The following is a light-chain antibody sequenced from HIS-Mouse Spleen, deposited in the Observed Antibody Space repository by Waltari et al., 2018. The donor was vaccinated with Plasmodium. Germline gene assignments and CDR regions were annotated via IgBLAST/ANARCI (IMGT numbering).Light chain of an antibody. CDR2: DVS. CDR3: CSYAGSYTLV. J-gene: IGLJ2*01. V-gene: IGLV2-11*01. CDR1: SSDVVGYNS. Sequence: QSALTQPRSVSGSPGQSVTIPCTGTSSDVVGYNSVSWYQQHPGKAPKLMIYDVSKRPSGVPDRFSGSKSGNTASLTISGLQAEDEADYYCCSYAGSYTLVFGGGTKLTVL.